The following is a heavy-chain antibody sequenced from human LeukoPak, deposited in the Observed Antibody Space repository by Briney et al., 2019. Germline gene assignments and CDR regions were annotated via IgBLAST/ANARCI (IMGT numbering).Heavy chain of an antibody. Sequence: PSETLSLTCTVSGGSISSTSYYWDWIRQPPGKGLEWIGSVYYSGTTYYNPSLKSRVTISVDTSKNQFSLKLSSVTAADTAVYYCARGLQLWFACDYWGQGTLVTVSS. CDR1: GGSISSTSYY. CDR2: VYYSGTT. D-gene: IGHD5-18*01. J-gene: IGHJ4*02. V-gene: IGHV4-39*07. CDR3: ARGLQLWFACDY.